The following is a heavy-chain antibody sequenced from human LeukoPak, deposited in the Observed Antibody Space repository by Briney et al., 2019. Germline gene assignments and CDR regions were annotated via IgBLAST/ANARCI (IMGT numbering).Heavy chain of an antibody. CDR3: AKDDGSATMGFDS. D-gene: IGHD1-26*01. V-gene: IGHV1-69*05. CDR1: GGTFTNYA. J-gene: IGHJ5*01. CDR2: IIPIFRTT. Sequence: GASVKVSCKASGGTFTNYAFSWVRQAPGQGLEWMGGIIPIFRTTNYAERFQDRVTITTDESTNTAYLDLSSLRSEDTAVYYCAKDDGSATMGFDSWGQGTLVSVSS.